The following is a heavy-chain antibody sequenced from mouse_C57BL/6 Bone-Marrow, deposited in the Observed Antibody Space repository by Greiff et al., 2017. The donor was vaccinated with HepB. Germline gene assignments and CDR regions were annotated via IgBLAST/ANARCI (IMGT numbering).Heavy chain of an antibody. J-gene: IGHJ4*01. CDR1: GYTFTSYW. V-gene: IGHV1-64*01. CDR3: ARRGDDGHSCAMDY. Sequence: QVQLQQPGAELVKPGASVKLSCKASGYTFTSYWMHWVKQRPGQGLEWIGMIHPNSGSTNYNEKFKSKATLTVDKSSSTAYMQLSSLTSEDSAVYYCARRGDDGHSCAMDYWGQGTSVTVSS. CDR2: IHPNSGST. D-gene: IGHD2-3*01.